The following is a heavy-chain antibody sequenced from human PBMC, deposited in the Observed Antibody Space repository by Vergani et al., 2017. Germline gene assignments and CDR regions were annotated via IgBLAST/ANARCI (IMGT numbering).Heavy chain of an antibody. J-gene: IGHJ6*02. Sequence: VQLVESGGGVVQPGRSLRLSCAASGFTFSTYAMTWVRQAPGKGLEWVAFIGSSGPYINYADSVKGRFIISRDNTNNSLFLQLRSLRAEDAAVYYCARDCTSGGCPDNYGMDVWGQGATVTVSS. CDR1: GFTFSTYA. V-gene: IGHV3-21*06. D-gene: IGHD2-8*01. CDR3: ARDCTSGGCPDNYGMDV. CDR2: IGSSGPYI.